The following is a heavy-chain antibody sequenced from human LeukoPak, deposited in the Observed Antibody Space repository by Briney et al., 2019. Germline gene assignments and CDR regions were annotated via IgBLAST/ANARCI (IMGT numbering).Heavy chain of an antibody. CDR2: IYPGDSDT. Sequence: PGESLKISCKGSGYSFTSYWIGWVRQMPGKGLEWMGIIYPGDSDTRYSPSFQGQVTISADKSISTAYLQWSSLKASDTAMYYCARSRYRITIFGGTQRHAFDIWGQGTMVTVSS. V-gene: IGHV5-51*01. CDR3: ARSRYRITIFGGTQRHAFDI. J-gene: IGHJ3*02. D-gene: IGHD3-3*01. CDR1: GYSFTSYW.